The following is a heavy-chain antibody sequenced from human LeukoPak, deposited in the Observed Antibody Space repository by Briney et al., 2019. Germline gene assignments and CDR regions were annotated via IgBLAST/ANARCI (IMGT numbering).Heavy chain of an antibody. CDR2: ISGSGGST. D-gene: IGHD3-22*01. CDR3: ARDRAYYYDSSGYQPEFDY. V-gene: IGHV3-23*01. CDR1: GFTFSSYA. Sequence: PGGSLRLSCAASGFTFSSYAMSWVRQAPGKGLEWVSAISGSGGSTYYADSVKGRFTISRDNSKNTLYLQMNSLRAEDTAVYYCARDRAYYYDSSGYQPEFDYWGQGTLVTVSS. J-gene: IGHJ4*02.